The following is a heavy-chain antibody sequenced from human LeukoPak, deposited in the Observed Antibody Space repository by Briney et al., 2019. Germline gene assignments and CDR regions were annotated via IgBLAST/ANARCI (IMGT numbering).Heavy chain of an antibody. D-gene: IGHD3-10*01. J-gene: IGHJ4*02. V-gene: IGHV1-46*01. CDR2: INPSGGST. Sequence: ASVKVSCKASGYTLTSYYMHWVRQAPGQGLEWMGIINPSGGSTSYAQKFQGRVTMTRDMSTSTAYMELSSLRSEDTAVYYCARSPLGEPSLDYWGQGTLVTVSS. CDR3: ARSPLGEPSLDY. CDR1: GYTLTSYY.